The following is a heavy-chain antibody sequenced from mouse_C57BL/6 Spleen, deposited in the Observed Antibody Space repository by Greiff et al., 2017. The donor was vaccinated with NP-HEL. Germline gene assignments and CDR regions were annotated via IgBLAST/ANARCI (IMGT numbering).Heavy chain of an antibody. Sequence: EVQLQQSGPELVKPGASVKISCKASGYTFTDYYMNWVKQSHGKSLEWIGDINPNNGGTSYNQKFKGKATLTVDKSSSTAYMELRSLTSEDSAVYYCAESDYGSSYGYAMDYWGQGTSVTVSS. CDR3: AESDYGSSYGYAMDY. D-gene: IGHD1-1*01. CDR1: GYTFTDYY. V-gene: IGHV1-26*01. CDR2: INPNNGGT. J-gene: IGHJ4*01.